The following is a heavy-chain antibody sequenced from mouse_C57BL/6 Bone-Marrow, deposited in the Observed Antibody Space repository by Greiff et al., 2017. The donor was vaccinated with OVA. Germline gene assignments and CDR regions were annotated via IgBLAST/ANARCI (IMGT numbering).Heavy chain of an antibody. J-gene: IGHJ2*01. V-gene: IGHV14-3*01. CDR3: ARRGADYYGSSYEYFDY. Sequence: VQLQQSVAELVRPGASVKLSCTASGFNIKNTYMHWVKQRPEQGLEWIGRIDPANGNTKYAPKFQGKATITADTSSNTAYLQLSSLTSEDTAIYYCARRGADYYGSSYEYFDYWGQGTTLTVSS. CDR2: IDPANGNT. D-gene: IGHD1-1*01. CDR1: GFNIKNTY.